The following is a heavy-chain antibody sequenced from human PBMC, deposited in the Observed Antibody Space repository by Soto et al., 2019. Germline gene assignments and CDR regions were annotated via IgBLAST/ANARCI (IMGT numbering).Heavy chain of an antibody. V-gene: IGHV4-30-2*01. Sequence: TSETLSLTCAVSGGSISSGGYSWSWIRQPPGKGLEWIGYIYHSGSTYYNPSLKSRVTISVDRSKNQFSLKLSSVTAADTAVYYCARVLDYGDYYFDYWGQGTLVTVSS. CDR1: GGSISSGGYS. CDR2: IYHSGST. J-gene: IGHJ4*02. D-gene: IGHD4-17*01. CDR3: ARVLDYGDYYFDY.